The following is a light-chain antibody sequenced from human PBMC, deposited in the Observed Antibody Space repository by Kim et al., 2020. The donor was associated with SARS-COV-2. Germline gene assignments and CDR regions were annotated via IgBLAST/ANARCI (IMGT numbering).Light chain of an antibody. CDR1: SLRSYY. CDR2: GN. CDR3: NSRDSSGNHLV. V-gene: IGLV3-19*01. J-gene: IGLJ3*02. Sequence: SSELTQDPAVSVALGQTVRITCQGDSLRSYYASWDQQKPGQAPVLVMYGNNRPSGIPDRFSGSSSGNTASLTITGAQAEDEADYYCNSRDSSGNHLVFGGGTKLTVL.